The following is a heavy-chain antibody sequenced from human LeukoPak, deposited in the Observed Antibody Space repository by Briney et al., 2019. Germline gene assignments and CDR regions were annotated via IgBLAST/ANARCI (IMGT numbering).Heavy chain of an antibody. CDR2: ISSSGSTI. Sequence: GGSLRLSCAASGFTFSSYAMSWVRQAPGKGLEWVSYISSSGSTIYYADSVKGRFTISRDNAKNSLYLQMNSLRAEDTAVYYCARDYYYESSGYSGYWGQGTLVTVSS. CDR3: ARDYYYESSGYSGY. D-gene: IGHD3-22*01. V-gene: IGHV3-48*04. J-gene: IGHJ4*02. CDR1: GFTFSSYA.